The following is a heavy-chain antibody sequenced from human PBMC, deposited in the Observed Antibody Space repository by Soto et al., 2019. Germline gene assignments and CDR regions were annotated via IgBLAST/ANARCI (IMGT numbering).Heavy chain of an antibody. Sequence: QVQLQQWGAGLLKPSETLSLTCAVYGGSFSGYYWSWIRQPPGKGLEWIGEINHSGSTNYNPSLKSQVTISVDTSKNQFSLKLSSVTAADTAVYYCARGLYCSGGSCYYDAFDIWGQGTMVTVSS. CDR1: GGSFSGYY. V-gene: IGHV4-34*01. D-gene: IGHD2-15*01. J-gene: IGHJ3*02. CDR2: INHSGST. CDR3: ARGLYCSGGSCYYDAFDI.